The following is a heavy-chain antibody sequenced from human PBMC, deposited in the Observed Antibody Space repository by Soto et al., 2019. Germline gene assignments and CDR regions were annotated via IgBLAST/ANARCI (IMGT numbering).Heavy chain of an antibody. V-gene: IGHV1-69*12. Sequence: QVQLVQSGAEVRRPGSSVKVSCKASGGTFGSNAISWVRQAPGQGLEWMGGIIPIFGTTNNAQKSQGRATISADESTNTAYLELNRLRSEDTAIYYCSREGYIFGPGAVSGAFDIWAQGTVVTVSS. CDR2: IIPIFGTT. CDR3: SREGYIFGPGAVSGAFDI. J-gene: IGHJ3*02. D-gene: IGHD2-2*02. CDR1: GGTFGSNA.